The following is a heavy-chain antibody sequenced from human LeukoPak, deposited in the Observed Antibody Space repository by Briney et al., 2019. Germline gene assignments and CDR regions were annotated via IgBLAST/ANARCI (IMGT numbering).Heavy chain of an antibody. J-gene: IGHJ4*02. CDR2: IYYSGST. CDR1: GGSISSSSYY. CDR3: ARGPGDYYYDSSGYRY. V-gene: IGHV4-39*01. D-gene: IGHD3-22*01. Sequence: SETLSLTCTVSGGSISSSSYYWGWIRRPPGKGLEWIGSIYYSGSTYYNPSLKSRVTISVDTSKNQFSLKLSSVTAADTAVYYCARGPGDYYYDSSGYRYWGQGTLVTVSS.